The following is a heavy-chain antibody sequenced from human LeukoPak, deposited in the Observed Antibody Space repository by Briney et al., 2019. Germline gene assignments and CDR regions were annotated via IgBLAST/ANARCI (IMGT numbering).Heavy chain of an antibody. CDR3: ARGHVLLWFGELDY. V-gene: IGHV1-3*01. CDR2: INAGNGNT. D-gene: IGHD3-10*01. CDR1: GYTFTSYA. J-gene: IGHJ4*02. Sequence: ASVKVSCKASGYTFTSYAMHCVRQAPGQRLEWMGWINAGNGNTKYSQKFQGRVTITRDTSASTAYMELSSLRSEDTAVYYCARGHVLLWFGELDYWGQGTLVTVSS.